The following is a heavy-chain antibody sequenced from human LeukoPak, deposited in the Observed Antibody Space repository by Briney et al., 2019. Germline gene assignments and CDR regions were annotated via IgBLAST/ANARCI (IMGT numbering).Heavy chain of an antibody. Sequence: GSLRLSCAASGFTFSSYAMSWVRQAPGKGLEWVSAISGSGGSTYYADSVKGRFTISRDNSKNTLYLQMNSLRAEDTAVYYCAKSARPTYYYYYYYMDVWGKGTTVTVSS. D-gene: IGHD6-6*01. V-gene: IGHV3-23*01. CDR3: AKSARPTYYYYYYYMDV. J-gene: IGHJ6*03. CDR2: ISGSGGST. CDR1: GFTFSSYA.